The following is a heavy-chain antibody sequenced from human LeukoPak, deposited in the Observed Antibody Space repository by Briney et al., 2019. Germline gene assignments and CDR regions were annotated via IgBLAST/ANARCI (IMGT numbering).Heavy chain of an antibody. D-gene: IGHD5-12*01. CDR2: INHDGSER. CDR3: ARDRRSGYDFYYFDY. J-gene: IGHJ4*02. CDR1: GVTFSNYW. Sequence: GGSLRLSCAASGVTFSNYWMTWVRQAPGKGLEWVANINHDGSERYYVDSVRGRFTISRDNAKNSLYLQMNSLRAADTAVYYCARDRRSGYDFYYFDYWGQGTLVTVSS. V-gene: IGHV3-7*01.